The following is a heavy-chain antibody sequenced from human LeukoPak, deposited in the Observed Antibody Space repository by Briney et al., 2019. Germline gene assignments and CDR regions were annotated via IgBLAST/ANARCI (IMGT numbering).Heavy chain of an antibody. CDR1: GGTFSSYA. D-gene: IGHD6-6*01. J-gene: IGHJ4*02. Sequence: ASVKVSCKASGGTFSSYAISWVRQAPGQGLEWMGRITPILGIANYAQKFQGRVTITADKSTSTAYMELSSLRSEDTAVYYCARDVAARGPVDYWGQGTLVTVSS. CDR2: ITPILGIA. CDR3: ARDVAARGPVDY. V-gene: IGHV1-69*04.